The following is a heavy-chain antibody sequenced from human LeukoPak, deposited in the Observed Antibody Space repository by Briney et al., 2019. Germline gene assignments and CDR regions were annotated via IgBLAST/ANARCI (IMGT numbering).Heavy chain of an antibody. J-gene: IGHJ4*02. V-gene: IGHV1-8*01. CDR3: ARVPPNQVAAIGY. CDR2: MNPNSGNT. D-gene: IGHD2-15*01. Sequence: GASVKVSCKASGYTFTSYDINWVRQATGQGLEWMGWMNPNSGNTGYAQKFQGRVTMTRSTSISTAYMELSSLRSEDTAVYYCARVPPNQVAAIGYWGQGTLVTVSS. CDR1: GYTFTSYD.